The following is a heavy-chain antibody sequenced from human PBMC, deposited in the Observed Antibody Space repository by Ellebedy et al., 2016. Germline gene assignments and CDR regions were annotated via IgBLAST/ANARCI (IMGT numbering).Heavy chain of an antibody. J-gene: IGHJ4*02. Sequence: GGSLRLSCAASGFIFSNAWTSWVRQAPGKGLEWVGRIKSKTNGGTTEYAAPVKGRFSISRDDSKNTLYLQMNSLKTEDTAVYYCFHSMGGRPTWGQGTLVTVSS. D-gene: IGHD1-26*01. CDR2: IKSKTNGGTT. CDR3: FHSMGGRPT. CDR1: GFIFSNAW. V-gene: IGHV3-15*01.